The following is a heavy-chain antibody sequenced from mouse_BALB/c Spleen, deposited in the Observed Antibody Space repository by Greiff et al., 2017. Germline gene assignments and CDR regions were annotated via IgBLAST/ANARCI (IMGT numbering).Heavy chain of an antibody. D-gene: IGHD2-14*01. CDR2: ISYSGST. Sequence: EVKLQESGPGLVKPSQSLSLTCTVTGYSITSDYAWYWIRQFPGNKLEWMGYISYSGSTSYNPSLKSRITITRDTSKNQFFLQLNSVTTEDTATYCCAKDYRYDKAWFAYWGQGTLVTVSA. CDR3: AKDYRYDKAWFAY. V-gene: IGHV3-2*02. J-gene: IGHJ3*01. CDR1: GYSITSDYA.